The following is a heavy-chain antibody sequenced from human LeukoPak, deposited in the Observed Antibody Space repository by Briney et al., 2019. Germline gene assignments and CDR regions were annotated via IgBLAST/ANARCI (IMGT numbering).Heavy chain of an antibody. J-gene: IGHJ6*03. V-gene: IGHV1-2*02. CDR1: GYTFTGYY. Sequence: ASVKVSCKASGYTFTGYYMHWVRQAPGQGLEWMGWINPNSGGTNYVQKFQGRVTMTRDTSISTAYMELSRLRSDDTAVYYCALCYTGYYYYYMDVWGKGTTVTVSS. CDR2: INPNSGGT. CDR3: ALCYTGYYYYYMDV. D-gene: IGHD2-2*02.